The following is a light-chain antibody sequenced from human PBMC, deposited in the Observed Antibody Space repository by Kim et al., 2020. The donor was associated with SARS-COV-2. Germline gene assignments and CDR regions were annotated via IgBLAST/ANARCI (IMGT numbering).Light chain of an antibody. J-gene: IGLJ3*02. Sequence: QRVTISCTGGSSNIGAYDVHWFQQVPGTAPKLLIYADINRPSGVPDRFSGSKSGTSASLAITGLQAEDEADYYCQSYDSSLTGFWVFGGGTQLTVL. CDR2: ADI. CDR1: SSNIGAYD. CDR3: QSYDSSLTGFWV. V-gene: IGLV1-40*01.